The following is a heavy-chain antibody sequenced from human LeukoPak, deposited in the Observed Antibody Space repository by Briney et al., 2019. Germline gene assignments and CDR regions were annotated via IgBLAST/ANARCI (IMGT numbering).Heavy chain of an antibody. D-gene: IGHD3-22*01. Sequence: GGSLRLSCAASGFTFSSYSMNWVRQAPGKGLEWVSSISSSSSYIYYADSVKGRFTISRDNAKNSLYLQMNSLRAEDTAVYYCAREPRGGSGYYYTDWGQGTLVTVSS. J-gene: IGHJ4*02. CDR1: GFTFSSYS. CDR2: ISSSSSYI. CDR3: AREPRGGSGYYYTD. V-gene: IGHV3-21*01.